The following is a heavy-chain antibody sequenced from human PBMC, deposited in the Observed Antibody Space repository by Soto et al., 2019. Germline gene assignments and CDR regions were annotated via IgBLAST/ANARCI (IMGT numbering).Heavy chain of an antibody. D-gene: IGHD2-2*01. CDR1: GYTFTSYD. V-gene: IGHV1-8*01. CDR2: MNPNSGNT. J-gene: IGHJ4*02. Sequence: ASVKVCCKASGYTFTSYDMKWVRQDTGQGPEWMGWMNPNSGNTGYAQKFQGRVTMTRNTSISTAYMELSSLRSEDTAVYYCARGKKRIFDIVVVPAANGYWGQGTLVTVSS. CDR3: ARGKKRIFDIVVVPAANGY.